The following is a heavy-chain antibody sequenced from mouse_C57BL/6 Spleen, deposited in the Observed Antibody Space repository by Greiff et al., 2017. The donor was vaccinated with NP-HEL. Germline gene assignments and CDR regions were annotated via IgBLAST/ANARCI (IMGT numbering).Heavy chain of an antibody. J-gene: IGHJ1*03. V-gene: IGHV1-55*01. D-gene: IGHD1-1*01. CDR2: IYPGSGST. CDR1: GYTFPSYW. CDR3: ARWNYYYGSSLYFDV. Sequence: VQLQQPGAELVTPGASVKMSCKASGYTFPSYWITWVKQRPGQGLEWIGDIYPGSGSTTYNEKFKSKATLTVDTSSSTAYMQLSSLTSEDSAVYYCARWNYYYGSSLYFDVWGTGTTVTVSS.